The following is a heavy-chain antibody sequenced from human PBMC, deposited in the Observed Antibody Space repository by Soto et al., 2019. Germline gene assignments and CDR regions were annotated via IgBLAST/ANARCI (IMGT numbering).Heavy chain of an antibody. V-gene: IGHV4-39*01. Sequence: QLQLQESGPGLVKPWETLSLTCTVSGGSISSSNHWWGWIRQPPGKGLEWIGSIYDDGRTFYNSSLKSRVTISVDTAKNQFSLRLSSVTAADTAVYYCARHSIAPGSTWWGGHNWFDPWGQGTLVTVSS. J-gene: IGHJ5*02. D-gene: IGHD2-15*01. CDR3: ARHSIAPGSTWWGGHNWFDP. CDR2: IYDDGRT. CDR1: GGSISSSNHW.